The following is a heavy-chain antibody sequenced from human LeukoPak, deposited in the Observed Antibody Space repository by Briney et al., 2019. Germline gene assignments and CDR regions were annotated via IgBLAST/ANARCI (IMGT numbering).Heavy chain of an antibody. Sequence: SETLSLTCTVSGGSISSYYWSWIRQPPGKGLEWIGYIYYTGTGSTNYNSSLKSRVTISLDTSKSQFSLKLSSATAADTAVYYCATLTTVVTPLYFDSWGQGTLVTVSS. V-gene: IGHV4-59*08. CDR2: IYYTGTGST. CDR1: GGSISSYY. J-gene: IGHJ4*02. CDR3: ATLTTVVTPLYFDS. D-gene: IGHD4-23*01.